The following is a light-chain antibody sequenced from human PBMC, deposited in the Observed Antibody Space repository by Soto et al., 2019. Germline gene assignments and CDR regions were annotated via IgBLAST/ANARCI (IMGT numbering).Light chain of an antibody. Sequence: EVVMTQSPATLSVSPGDRATLSCRASQSIRNNLAWYQQKPGQGPRLLIYGASTRATGVPARFSGTGSGTEFTLTISGLQSEDFGVYYCQHYDNWPPWTFGQGTKVDIK. CDR3: QHYDNWPPWT. V-gene: IGKV3-15*01. J-gene: IGKJ1*01. CDR1: QSIRNN. CDR2: GAS.